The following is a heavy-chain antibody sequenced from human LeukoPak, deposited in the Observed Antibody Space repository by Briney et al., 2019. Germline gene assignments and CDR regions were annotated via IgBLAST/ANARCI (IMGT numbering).Heavy chain of an antibody. CDR2: INPNSGGT. V-gene: IGHV1-2*02. CDR1: GYNFFGYY. J-gene: IGHJ4*02. CDR3: AKEGTSLDFDF. D-gene: IGHD3-3*02. Sequence: ASVKVSCRPSGYNFFGYYIHWVRQAPGQGLEWMGWINPNSGGTNYAPRFQGRVTMGSDKYSNTVYMELNRLTFDDTAVYYCAKEGTSLDFDFWGLGSRVTVSS.